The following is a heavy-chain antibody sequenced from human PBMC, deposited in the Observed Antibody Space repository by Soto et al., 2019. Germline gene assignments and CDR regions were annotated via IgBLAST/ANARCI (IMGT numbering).Heavy chain of an antibody. CDR1: EFTFSNYA. V-gene: IGHV3-23*03. CDR2: IYGGGTT. D-gene: IGHD3-16*01. CDR3: AKEPPARGGGWFDP. J-gene: IGHJ5*02. Sequence: GGSLRLSCAASEFTFSNYAMSWVRQAPGKGLEWVSVIYGGGTTYYADSVKGRFTISRDNSKNTLYLQMNSMRAEDTAVYYCAKEPPARGGGWFDPWGQGTLVTVSS.